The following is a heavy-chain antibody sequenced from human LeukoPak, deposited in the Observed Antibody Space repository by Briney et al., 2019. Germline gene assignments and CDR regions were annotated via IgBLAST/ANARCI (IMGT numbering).Heavy chain of an antibody. D-gene: IGHD3-22*01. CDR3: ARDYLNYYDSSSYYGY. Sequence: GGSLRLSCAASGFTFSSYAMHWVRQAPGKGLEWVAVISYDGSNKYYADSVKGRFTISRDNSKNTLYLQMNSLRAEDTAVYYCARDYLNYYDSSSYYGYWGQGTLVTVSS. V-gene: IGHV3-30*04. CDR2: ISYDGSNK. CDR1: GFTFSSYA. J-gene: IGHJ4*02.